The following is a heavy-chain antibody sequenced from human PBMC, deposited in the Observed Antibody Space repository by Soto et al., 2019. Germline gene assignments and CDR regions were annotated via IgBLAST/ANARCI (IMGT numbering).Heavy chain of an antibody. D-gene: IGHD2-21*01. V-gene: IGHV3-30-3*01. CDR1: GFSFSDYS. CDR3: AVMAGVMVSDDFGLDV. Sequence: QVHLVESGGGVVQPGRSLRLSCVGSGFSFSDYSIHWVRQAPGKGLEWVAFISYDGDKKFFADSVKGRFNLSRDNAKNTVSLHTSSLGPEDTAVFHCAVMAGVMVSDDFGLDVWGQGTTVTVSS. J-gene: IGHJ6*02. CDR2: ISYDGDKK.